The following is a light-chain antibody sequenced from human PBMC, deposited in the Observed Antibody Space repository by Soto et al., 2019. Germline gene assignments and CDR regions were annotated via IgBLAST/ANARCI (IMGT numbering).Light chain of an antibody. J-gene: IGKJ4*01. CDR3: QQRSKWPPLT. CDR1: QSVSSY. V-gene: IGKV3-11*01. Sequence: EIVLTQSPATLSLSPGERATLSCRASQSVSSYLAWYRQTPGQATRLLIYDASNRATGIPARFSGSGSGTDFTLTISSLEAEEFAVYYCQQRSKWPPLTFGGGTKVKIK. CDR2: DAS.